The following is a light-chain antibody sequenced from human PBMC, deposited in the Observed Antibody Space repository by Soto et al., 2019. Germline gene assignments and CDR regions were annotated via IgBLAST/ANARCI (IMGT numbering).Light chain of an antibody. V-gene: IGKV3-20*01. CDR2: GAY. J-gene: IGKJ2*01. CDR1: ETVASNY. Sequence: EVVLTQSHGTLSLSPGQRATRSCWATETVASNYLAWYQHKPRHAHTLLFFGAYSMATGIPDRFSGSGSETEFTLTTSTLKSEDFAVYYCQMYNNWPPYTFGPGTQLDIK. CDR3: QMYNNWPPYT.